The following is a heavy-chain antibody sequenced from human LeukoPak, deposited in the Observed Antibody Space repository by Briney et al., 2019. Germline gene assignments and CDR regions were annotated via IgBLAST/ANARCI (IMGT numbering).Heavy chain of an antibody. V-gene: IGHV1-69*05. CDR2: IIPIFGTA. J-gene: IGHJ6*03. CDR3: AGDLAAVAGTGYYYYMDV. CDR1: GGTFSSYA. Sequence: GPSVKVSCKASGGTFSSYAISWVRQAPGQGLEWMGGIIPIFGTANYAQKFQGRVTITTDESTSTAYMELSSLRSEDTAVYYCAGDLAAVAGTGYYYYMDVWGKGTTVTVSS. D-gene: IGHD6-19*01.